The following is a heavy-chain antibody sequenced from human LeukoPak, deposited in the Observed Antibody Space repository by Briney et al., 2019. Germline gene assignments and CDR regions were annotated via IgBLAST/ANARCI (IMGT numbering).Heavy chain of an antibody. CDR3: TRGAITGSAFDI. D-gene: IGHD1-26*01. V-gene: IGHV3-72*01. J-gene: IGHJ3*02. Sequence: GGSLRLSCAASGFTFSDHYMDWVRQAPGKGLEWVGRSRNKANSYSTEYVAPVKGRFTISRDDSKNSLYLQMNSLKTEDTAVYYCTRGAITGSAFDIWGQGTMVTVSS. CDR2: SRNKANSYST. CDR1: GFTFSDHY.